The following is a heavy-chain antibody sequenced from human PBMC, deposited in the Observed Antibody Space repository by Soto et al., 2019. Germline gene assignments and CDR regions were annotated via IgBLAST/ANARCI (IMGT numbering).Heavy chain of an antibody. V-gene: IGHV4-31*03. CDR2: IYYSGSN. D-gene: IGHD2-2*01. CDR1: GGSISSGCYY. Sequence: SETLSLTCTVSGGSISSGCYYWSWIRQHPGKGLEWIGYIYYSGSNYYNPSLKSRVTISVDTSKNQFSLKLSSVTAADTAVYYFAVYETAKRYCSSTSCRTGVFDYWGQRTLVTVCS. J-gene: IGHJ4*02. CDR3: AVYETAKRYCSSTSCRTGVFDY.